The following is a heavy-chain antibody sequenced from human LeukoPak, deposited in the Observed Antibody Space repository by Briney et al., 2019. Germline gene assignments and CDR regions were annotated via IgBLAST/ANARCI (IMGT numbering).Heavy chain of an antibody. V-gene: IGHV3-21*01. Sequence: GGSLRLSCAAYGFTFSRNNMKRVRQAPRKGLEWVSSISSGSSNIHYADSVKGRFTISRDNAKNSLYLQMNSLRAVDTALYYCARPIATDDLDYWGQGTLVTVSS. J-gene: IGHJ4*02. CDR2: ISSGSSNI. CDR3: ARPIATDDLDY. D-gene: IGHD6-13*01. CDR1: GFTFSRNN.